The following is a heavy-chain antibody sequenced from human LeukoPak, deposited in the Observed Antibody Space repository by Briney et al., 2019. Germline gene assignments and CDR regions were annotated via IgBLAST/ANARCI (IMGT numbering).Heavy chain of an antibody. J-gene: IGHJ6*03. V-gene: IGHV4-39*07. CDR3: ARDLGGGGYYYYYYMDV. Sequence: SETLSLTCTVSGGSISSSSYYWGWIRQPPGTGLEWIGSIYYSGSTYYNPSLKSRVTISVDTSKNQFSLKLSSVTAADTAVYYCARDLGGGGYYYYYYMDVWGKGTTVTVSS. CDR2: IYYSGST. D-gene: IGHD2-15*01. CDR1: GGSISSSSYY.